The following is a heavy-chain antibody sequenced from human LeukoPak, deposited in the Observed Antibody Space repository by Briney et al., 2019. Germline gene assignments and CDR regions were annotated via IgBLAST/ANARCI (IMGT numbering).Heavy chain of an antibody. Sequence: SETLSLTCTVSGGSISGYYWSWIRQPAGKGLEWIGTVYTSGSTNYNPSLKSRVTISVDKSKNRFSLKLSSVTAADTAVYYCATLDYGGHYWGQGTLVTVSS. CDR3: ATLDYGGHY. CDR2: VYTSGST. D-gene: IGHD4-17*01. CDR1: GGSISGYY. V-gene: IGHV4-4*07. J-gene: IGHJ4*02.